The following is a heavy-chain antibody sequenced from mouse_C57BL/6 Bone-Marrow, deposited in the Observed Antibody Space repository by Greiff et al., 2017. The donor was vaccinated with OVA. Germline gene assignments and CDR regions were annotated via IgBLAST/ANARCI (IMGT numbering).Heavy chain of an antibody. D-gene: IGHD2-4*01. Sequence: DVQLQESGGGLVKPGGSLKLSCAASGFTFSSYAMSWVRQTPEKRLEWVATISDGGSYTYYPDNVKGRFTISRDNAKNNLYLQMSHLKSEDTAMYYCAREGDYDYDIDFFFAYWGQGTLVTVSA. J-gene: IGHJ3*01. CDR2: ISDGGSYT. CDR3: AREGDYDYDIDFFFAY. CDR1: GFTFSSYA. V-gene: IGHV5-4*01.